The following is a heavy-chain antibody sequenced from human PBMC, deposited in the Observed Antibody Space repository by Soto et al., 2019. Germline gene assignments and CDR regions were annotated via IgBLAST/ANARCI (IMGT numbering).Heavy chain of an antibody. CDR2: IKHSGST. CDR3: ARSRLRYFDWLTGVGWFDP. Sequence: QVQLQQWGAGLLKPSETLSLTCAVYGGSFSGYYWSWIRQPPGKGLEWIGEIKHSGSTNYNPSLKSRVTISVDTSKNQFSLKLSAVTAADTAVYYCARSRLRYFDWLTGVGWFDPWGQGTLVTVSS. J-gene: IGHJ5*02. V-gene: IGHV4-34*01. CDR1: GGSFSGYY. D-gene: IGHD3-9*01.